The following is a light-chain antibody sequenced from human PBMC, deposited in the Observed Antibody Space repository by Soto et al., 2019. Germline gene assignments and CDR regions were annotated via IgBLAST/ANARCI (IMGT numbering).Light chain of an antibody. V-gene: IGLV1-44*01. J-gene: IGLJ3*02. Sequence: QSVLTQPPSASGTPGQRVTISCSGSSSNIGSNTVNWYQQLPGTAPKLMIYENTKRPSGVSNRFSASKSGNTASLTISGLQAEDESDYYCCSYAGSGIWVFGGGTKLTVL. CDR1: SSNIGSNT. CDR3: CSYAGSGIWV. CDR2: ENT.